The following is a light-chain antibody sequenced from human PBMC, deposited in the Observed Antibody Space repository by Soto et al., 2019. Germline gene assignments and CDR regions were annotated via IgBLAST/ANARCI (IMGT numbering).Light chain of an antibody. V-gene: IGKV1-6*01. CDR1: QDIRND. Sequence: AIQMTQSPSSLSASVGDRVTITCRASQDIRNDLGWYQQKPGKTPKLLIFAASSLQSGVPSRFSGSGSGTYFTLSISSLQSEDFETYYSLKDFNFPLTCGQGTKVEIE. CDR2: AAS. J-gene: IGKJ1*01. CDR3: LKDFNFPLT.